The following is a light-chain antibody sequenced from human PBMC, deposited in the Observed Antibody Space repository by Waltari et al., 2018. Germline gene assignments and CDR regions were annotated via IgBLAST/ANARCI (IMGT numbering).Light chain of an antibody. CDR3: ATWDDRLNGLV. V-gene: IGLV1-44*01. CDR1: SSNLGTNI. J-gene: IGLJ2*01. CDR2: WTN. Sequence: QSVLTQPPSASGTPGQRVSISCSGSSSNLGTNIVNWYQQLPGTAPIYWTNQRPYVFPDRVPCSKSGTSASLAISGLQSEDEADDYCATWDDRLNGLVFGGGTKLTVL.